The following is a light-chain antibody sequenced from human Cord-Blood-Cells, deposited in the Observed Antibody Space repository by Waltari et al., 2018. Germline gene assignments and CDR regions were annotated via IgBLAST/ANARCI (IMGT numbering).Light chain of an antibody. V-gene: IGKV1-9*01. J-gene: IGKJ4*01. Sequence: IQLTQSPSSLSASVGDRVTITCRASQGISSYLAWYQQKPGKAPKLLIYAASTLQSGVPSRFSGSGSGTDFTLTISSLQPEDFATYYCQQLNSYPHTFGGGTK. CDR2: AAS. CDR1: QGISSY. CDR3: QQLNSYPHT.